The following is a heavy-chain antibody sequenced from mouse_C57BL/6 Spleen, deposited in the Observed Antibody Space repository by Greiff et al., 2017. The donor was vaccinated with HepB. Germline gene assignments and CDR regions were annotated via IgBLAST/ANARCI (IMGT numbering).Heavy chain of an antibody. Sequence: EVMLVESGGGLVQPGGSMKLSCVASGFTFSNYWMNWVRQSPEKGLEWVAQIRLKSDNYATHYAVSVKGRFTISRDDSKSCVYLQMHNLRAEDTEIYYCTVGGYDDGHYYAMDYWGQGTSVTVSS. V-gene: IGHV6-3*01. CDR2: IRLKSDNYAT. CDR1: GFTFSNYW. D-gene: IGHD2-12*01. J-gene: IGHJ4*01. CDR3: TVGGYDDGHYYAMDY.